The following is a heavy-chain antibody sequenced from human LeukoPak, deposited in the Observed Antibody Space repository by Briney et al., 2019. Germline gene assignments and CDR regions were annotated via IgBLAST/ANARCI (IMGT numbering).Heavy chain of an antibody. CDR1: GYTFTSNY. V-gene: IGHV1-2*02. D-gene: IGHD3-10*01. Sequence: ASVKVSCKAFGYTFTSNYMHWVRQAPGQGLEWMGWINPDSGGTHYAQKFQGRVTMTRDTSISTAYMELSRLRSDDTAVYYCARLNPTYGSGSYYNADLFDYWGQGTLVTVSS. CDR3: ARLNPTYGSGSYYNADLFDY. CDR2: INPDSGGT. J-gene: IGHJ4*02.